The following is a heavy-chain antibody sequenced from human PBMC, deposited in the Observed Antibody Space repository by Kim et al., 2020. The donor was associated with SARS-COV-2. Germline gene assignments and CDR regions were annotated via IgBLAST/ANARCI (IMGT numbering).Heavy chain of an antibody. Sequence: KSRITINPDTSKNQFSLQLNSVTPEDTAVYYCARVKGRYSSSWSGTPFDYWGQGTLVTVSS. V-gene: IGHV6-1*01. CDR3: ARVKGRYSSSWSGTPFDY. D-gene: IGHD6-13*01. J-gene: IGHJ4*02.